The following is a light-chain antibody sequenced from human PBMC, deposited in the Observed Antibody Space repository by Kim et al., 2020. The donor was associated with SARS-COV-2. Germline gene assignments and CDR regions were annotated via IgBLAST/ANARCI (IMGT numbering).Light chain of an antibody. CDR1: QSVRSS. J-gene: IGKJ4*01. V-gene: IGKV3D-15*01. CDR3: QQYYTSSALT. Sequence: EIVTTQSPATLSVSPGERATLSCRASQSVRSSLAWYQQKPGQAPRLLIYDASIRAAGVPARFTGSGSGTEFTLTISSLQSEDFAIYFCQQYYTSSALTFGGVTKVDIQ. CDR2: DAS.